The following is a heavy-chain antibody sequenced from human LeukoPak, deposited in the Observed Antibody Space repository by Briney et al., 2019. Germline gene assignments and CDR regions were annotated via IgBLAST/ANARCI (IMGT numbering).Heavy chain of an antibody. CDR2: ISGSGGST. CDR3: AKEGYCSSTSCYSARRFDP. CDR1: GFTFSSYA. D-gene: IGHD2-2*01. Sequence: GGSLRLSCAASGFTFSSYAMSWVRQAPGKGLEWVSAISGSGGSTYYADSVKGRFTISRDNSKNTLYLQMNSLRAEDTAVYYCAKEGYCSSTSCYSARRFDPWGQGTLVTVSS. V-gene: IGHV3-23*01. J-gene: IGHJ5*02.